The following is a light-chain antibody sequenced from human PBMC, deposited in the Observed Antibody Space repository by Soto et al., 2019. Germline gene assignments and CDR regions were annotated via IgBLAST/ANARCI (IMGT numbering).Light chain of an antibody. CDR2: RAY. CDR3: QQYSNWPPWT. V-gene: IGKV3-15*01. Sequence: DIVMTQSPATLSLSPGDTATLSSRASQSLGGNLAWYQQKPGQAPRLLVFRAYSRATGVPARFSASGSGTEFTLTISGLQSEDFAVYYCQQYSNWPPWTFGPGTKVDIK. CDR1: QSLGGN. J-gene: IGKJ1*01.